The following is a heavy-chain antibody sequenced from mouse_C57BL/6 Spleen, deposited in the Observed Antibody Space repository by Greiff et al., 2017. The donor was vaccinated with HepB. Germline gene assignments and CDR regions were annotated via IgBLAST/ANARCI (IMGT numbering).Heavy chain of an antibody. CDR2: ISDGGSYT. CDR1: GFTFSSYA. CDR3: ARDRYYGSTPLYAMDY. J-gene: IGHJ4*01. D-gene: IGHD1-1*01. V-gene: IGHV5-4*01. Sequence: EVKLVESGGGLVKPGGSLKLSCAASGFTFSSYAMSWVRQTPEKRLEWVATISDGGSYTYYPDNVKGRFTISRDNAKNNLYLQMSHLKSEDTAMYYCARDRYYGSTPLYAMDYWGQGTSVTVSS.